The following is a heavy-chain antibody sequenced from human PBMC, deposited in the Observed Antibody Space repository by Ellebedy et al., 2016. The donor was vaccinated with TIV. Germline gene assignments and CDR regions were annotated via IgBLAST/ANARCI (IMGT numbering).Heavy chain of an antibody. D-gene: IGHD6-19*01. CDR3: ARPVKPFYSSGWYPLDY. CDR2: IWYDGSNK. V-gene: IGHV3-33*01. CDR1: GFTFSSYG. J-gene: IGHJ4*02. Sequence: GGSLRLSXAASGFTFSSYGMHWVRQAPGKGLEWVAVIWYDGSNKYYADSVKGRFTISRDNSKNTLYLQMNSLRAEDTAVYYCARPVKPFYSSGWYPLDYWGQGTLVTVSS.